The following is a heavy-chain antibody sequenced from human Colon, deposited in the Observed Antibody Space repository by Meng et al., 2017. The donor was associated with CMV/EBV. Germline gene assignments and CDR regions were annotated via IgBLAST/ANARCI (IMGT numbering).Heavy chain of an antibody. Sequence: GESLKISCAASGFTISSNYMSWIRQAPGKGLEWVSALYSGGDTYYADSVKGRFTISKDNSNNTLYLQMNSLRTEDTAVYYCARGADYDFWGQGTLVTVSS. D-gene: IGHD4/OR15-4a*01. J-gene: IGHJ4*02. V-gene: IGHV3-66*02. CDR3: ARGADYDF. CDR1: GFTISSNY. CDR2: LYSGGDT.